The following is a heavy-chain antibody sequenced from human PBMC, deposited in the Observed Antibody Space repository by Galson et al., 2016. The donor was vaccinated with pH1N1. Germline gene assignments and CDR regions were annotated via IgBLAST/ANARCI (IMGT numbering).Heavy chain of an antibody. V-gene: IGHV4-30-4*01. CDR1: GGSITSGDYY. CDR2: FYYSGST. D-gene: IGHD4-17*01. J-gene: IGHJ4*02. Sequence: TLSLTCTVSGGSITSGDYYWSWIRQPPGKGLEWIGYFYYSGSTYYNPSLKSRVSISVDTSKNQFSLKLSSVTAADTAVYYCARLPYGDYVNYFDYWGQGTLGTVSS. CDR3: ARLPYGDYVNYFDY.